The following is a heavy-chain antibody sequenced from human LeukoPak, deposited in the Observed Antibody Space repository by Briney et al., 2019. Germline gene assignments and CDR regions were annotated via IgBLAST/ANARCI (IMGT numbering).Heavy chain of an antibody. J-gene: IGHJ4*02. Sequence: SETLSLTCNVSGGSISGYHWSWIRQPPGKGLEWLGYIYYSGSSNYNPSLKSRVTISVDTSKNQFSLKLSSVTAADTAVYYCARAEVYYFDYWGQGTLVTVSS. CDR2: IYYSGSS. CDR1: GGSISGYH. V-gene: IGHV4-59*01. CDR3: ARAEVYYFDY.